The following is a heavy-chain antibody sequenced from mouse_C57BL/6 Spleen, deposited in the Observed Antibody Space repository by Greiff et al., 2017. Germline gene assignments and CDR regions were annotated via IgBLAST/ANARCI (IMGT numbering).Heavy chain of an antibody. D-gene: IGHD2-4*01. CDR3: AKTGDDDDGGDYYAMDY. CDR1: GFSLTSYG. CDR2: IWRGGST. V-gene: IGHV2-5*01. J-gene: IGHJ4*01. Sequence: QVQLQQSGPGLVQPSQSLSITCTVSGFSLTSYGVHWVRQSPGKGLEWLGVIWRGGSTDYNAAFMSRLSITKDNSKSQVFFKMNSLPADDTAIYYGAKTGDDDDGGDYYAMDYWGQGTSVTVAS.